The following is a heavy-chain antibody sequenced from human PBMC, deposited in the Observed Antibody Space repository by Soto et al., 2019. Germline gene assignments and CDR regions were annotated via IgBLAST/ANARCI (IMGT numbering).Heavy chain of an antibody. Sequence: EVQLVESGGGLVQPGGSLRLSCAASGFTFSSYSMNWVRQAPGKGLEWVSYISSSSSTIYYADSVKGRFTISRDNAKNSLYLQMNSLRAEDTAVYYCARDRVATVTLDAFDIWGQGTMVTVSS. CDR2: ISSSSSTI. CDR1: GFTFSSYS. J-gene: IGHJ3*02. CDR3: ARDRVATVTLDAFDI. V-gene: IGHV3-48*01. D-gene: IGHD4-17*01.